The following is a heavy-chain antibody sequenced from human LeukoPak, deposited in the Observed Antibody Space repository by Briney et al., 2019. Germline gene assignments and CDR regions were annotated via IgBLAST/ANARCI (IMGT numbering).Heavy chain of an antibody. CDR2: IIPIFGTA. CDR3: ARAGQITFGDYYYGMDV. Sequence: SVKVSCKASGGTFSSYAISWVRQAPGQGLELMGGIIPIFGTANYAQKFQGRVTITTDEPTSTAYMELSSLRSEDTAVYYCARAGQITFGDYYYGMDVWGQGTTVTVSS. CDR1: GGTFSSYA. V-gene: IGHV1-69*05. D-gene: IGHD3-16*01. J-gene: IGHJ6*02.